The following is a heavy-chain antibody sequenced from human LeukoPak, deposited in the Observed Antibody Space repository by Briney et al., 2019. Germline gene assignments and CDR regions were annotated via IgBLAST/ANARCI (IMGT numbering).Heavy chain of an antibody. J-gene: IGHJ3*01. CDR1: GGSFSGYY. CDR2: INHSGST. Sequence: SETLSLTCAVYGGSFSGYYWSWIRQPPGKGLEWIGEINHSGSTNYNPSLKSRVTISVDTSKNQFSLKLSSVTAADTAVYYCARERVLYYDILTGYRSDAFDVWGQGTMVTVSS. CDR3: ARERVLYYDILTGYRSDAFDV. V-gene: IGHV4-34*01. D-gene: IGHD3-9*01.